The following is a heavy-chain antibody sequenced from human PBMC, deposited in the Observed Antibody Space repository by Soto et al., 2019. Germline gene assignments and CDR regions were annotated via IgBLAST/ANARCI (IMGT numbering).Heavy chain of an antibody. D-gene: IGHD2-21*01. CDR3: TTEGTVGIGAFDI. Sequence: GGSLRLSCAASGFTFSNAWMSWVRQAPGKGLEWVGRIKSKTDGGTTDYAAPVKGRFTISRDDSKNTLYLQMNSLKTEDTAVYYCTTEGTVGIGAFDIWGQGTMVTVSS. J-gene: IGHJ3*02. V-gene: IGHV3-15*01. CDR2: IKSKTDGGTT. CDR1: GFTFSNAW.